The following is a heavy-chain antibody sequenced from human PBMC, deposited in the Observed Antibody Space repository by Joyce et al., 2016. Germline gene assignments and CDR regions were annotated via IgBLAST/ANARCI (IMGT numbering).Heavy chain of an antibody. D-gene: IGHD4-23*01. CDR2: IDWDDDK. J-gene: IGHJ4*02. Sequence: QVTLNESGPALVKPTQTPTLTCSFSGFSLNTGGIRVSWPRQSPGKALEWLARIDWDDDKLNTKSLKTRLSIYKDASKNEVVLTMSSVDTAATGTYYCARGSPPPGGSYYFDYWGQGTLVIVSS. V-gene: IGHV2-70*04. CDR1: GFSLNTGGIR. CDR3: ARGSPPPGGSYYFDY.